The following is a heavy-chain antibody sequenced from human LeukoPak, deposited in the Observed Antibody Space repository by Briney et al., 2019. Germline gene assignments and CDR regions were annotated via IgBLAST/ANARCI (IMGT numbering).Heavy chain of an antibody. Sequence: SETLSLTCTVSGGSISSAFCASIRQPPGKGLEWIGYIYYSGSTNYNPSLKSRVTISVDTSKNQFSLKLSSVTAADTAVYDCAGRDYVSEYFQHWGQGTLVTVSS. CDR1: GGSISSAF. V-gene: IGHV4-59*01. D-gene: IGHD4-17*01. J-gene: IGHJ1*01. CDR2: IYYSGST. CDR3: AGRDYVSEYFQH.